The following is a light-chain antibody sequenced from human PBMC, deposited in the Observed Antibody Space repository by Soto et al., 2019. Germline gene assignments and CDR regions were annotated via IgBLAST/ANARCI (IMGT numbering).Light chain of an antibody. Sequence: QSALTQPASVSGSPGQSITISCTRTSSDVGGYNYVSWYQQHPGKAPKLIIYEVSNRPSGVSTRFSGSKSGNTASLAISGLQAEDEADYSCTSYTSSNTWVFGGGTKVTVL. CDR2: EVS. V-gene: IGLV2-14*01. CDR1: SSDVGGYNY. CDR3: TSYTSSNTWV. J-gene: IGLJ3*02.